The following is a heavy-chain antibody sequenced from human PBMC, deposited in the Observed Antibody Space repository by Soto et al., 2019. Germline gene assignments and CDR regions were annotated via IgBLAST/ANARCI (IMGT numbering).Heavy chain of an antibody. V-gene: IGHV3-33*01. J-gene: IGHJ4*02. Sequence: GGSLRLSCAASGFTFSNNGMHWFRQTPGKGLEWVAVIWYDGSQKYYADSVKGRFTISRDNSKNTLYLQMDSLRVEDTGFYYCARYVGFEAGTWDHWGQGTLVTVSS. CDR3: ARYVGFEAGTWDH. D-gene: IGHD6-19*01. CDR1: GFTFSNNG. CDR2: IWYDGSQK.